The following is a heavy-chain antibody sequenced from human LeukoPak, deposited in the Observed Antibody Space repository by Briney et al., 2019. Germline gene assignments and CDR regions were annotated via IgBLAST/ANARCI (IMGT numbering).Heavy chain of an antibody. CDR1: GGSISSYY. J-gene: IGHJ5*01. D-gene: IGHD6-13*01. Sequence: SETLSLTCTVSGGSISSYYWSWIRQPPGKGLEWIGYIYYSGSTNYNPSLKSRVTISLDTSKNQFSLKLSSVTAANTAVYYCARQSRATGTLDSWGQGTLVTVSS. V-gene: IGHV4-59*08. CDR3: ARQSRATGTLDS. CDR2: IYYSGST.